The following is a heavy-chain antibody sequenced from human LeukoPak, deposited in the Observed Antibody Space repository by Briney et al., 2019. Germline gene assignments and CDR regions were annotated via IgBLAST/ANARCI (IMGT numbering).Heavy chain of an antibody. CDR2: IYSGGST. CDR3: ARDYYGAGSYPFDY. CDR1: GFTVSSDY. D-gene: IGHD3-10*01. J-gene: IGHJ4*02. V-gene: IGHV3-66*01. Sequence: EGSLRLSCAASGFTVSSDYMSWVRQAPGKGLEWVSVIYSGGSTYYADSVKGRFTISRDNSKNTLYLQMNSLRAEDTAVYYCARDYYGAGSYPFDYWGQGTLVTVSS.